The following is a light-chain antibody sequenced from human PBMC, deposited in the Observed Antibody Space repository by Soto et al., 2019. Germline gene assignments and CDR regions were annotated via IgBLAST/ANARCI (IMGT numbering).Light chain of an antibody. V-gene: IGKV3-20*01. CDR1: QSVSSNY. J-gene: IGKJ4*01. Sequence: EIVLTQSPGTLSLSPGERATLSCRASQSVSSNYLAWYQQKPGQAPRFFIYGASSRATGIPDRFSGSGSGTDFTLTISRLEPEDFAVYYCQQYGSSPLTFGVGTKVEIK. CDR3: QQYGSSPLT. CDR2: GAS.